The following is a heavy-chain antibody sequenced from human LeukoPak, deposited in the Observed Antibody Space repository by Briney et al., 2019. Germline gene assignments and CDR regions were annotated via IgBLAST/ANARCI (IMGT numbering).Heavy chain of an antibody. CDR3: VRLMEMAATPYYYYMDV. Sequence: PGGSLRLSCVASGFSFSSDWMTWVRQVPGKGLEWVTNIKGDGRETYYVDSVKGRFSVFRDNAKNSLFLQMNSLRAEDTAVYYCVRLMEMAATPYYYYMDVWGKGTTVTVSS. CDR1: GFSFSSDW. D-gene: IGHD5-24*01. V-gene: IGHV3-7*01. J-gene: IGHJ6*03. CDR2: IKGDGRET.